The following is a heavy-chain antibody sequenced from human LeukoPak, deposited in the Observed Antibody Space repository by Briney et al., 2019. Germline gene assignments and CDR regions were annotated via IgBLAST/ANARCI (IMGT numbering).Heavy chain of an antibody. CDR1: GFTFSSYS. CDR2: ISSSSSYI. J-gene: IGHJ5*02. D-gene: IGHD6-19*01. V-gene: IGHV3-21*01. CDR3: ARSNSGWEANWFDP. Sequence: PGGSLRLSCAASGFTFSSYSMNWVRQAPGKGLEWVSSISSSSSYIYYADSVKGRFTISRDNAKNSLYLQMNSLRAEDTAVYYCARSNSGWEANWFDPWGQGTLVTVSS.